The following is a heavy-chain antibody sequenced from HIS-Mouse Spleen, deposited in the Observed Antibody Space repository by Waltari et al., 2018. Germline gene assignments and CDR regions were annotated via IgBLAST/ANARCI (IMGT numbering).Heavy chain of an antibody. CDR3: ARVPSSGSSSYYFDY. CDR1: GYTFTSYY. D-gene: IGHD6-6*01. CDR2: INPSGGST. Sequence: QVQLVQSGAEVKKPGASVKVSCKASGYTFTSYYMPWVRQAPGQGLEWMGIINPSGGSTSYAQKFQGRVTMTRDTSTSTVYMELSSLRSEDTAVYYCARVPSSGSSSYYFDYWGQGTLVTVSS. V-gene: IGHV1-46*03. J-gene: IGHJ4*02.